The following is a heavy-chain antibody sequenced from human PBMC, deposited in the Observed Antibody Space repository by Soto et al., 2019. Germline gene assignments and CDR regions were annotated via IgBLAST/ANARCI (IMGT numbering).Heavy chain of an antibody. CDR3: AKDLDIVSTLALDV. J-gene: IGHJ5*02. CDR1: GFTFSSYA. D-gene: IGHD3-16*02. CDR2: ISGSGGST. V-gene: IGHV3-23*01. Sequence: GGSLRLACAASGFTFSSYAMSWVRQAPGKGLEWVSAISGSGGSTYYADSVKGRFTISRDNSKNTLYLQMNSLRAEDTAVYYCAKDLDIVSTLALDVWGQGSLVTGSS.